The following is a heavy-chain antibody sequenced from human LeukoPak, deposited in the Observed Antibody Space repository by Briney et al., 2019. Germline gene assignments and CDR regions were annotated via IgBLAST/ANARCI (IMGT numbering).Heavy chain of an antibody. J-gene: IGHJ3*02. CDR1: GGSFSSYY. D-gene: IGHD5-24*01. Sequence: SETLSLTCAVYGGSFSSYYWGWIRQPPGKGLEWIGSIFYGGSTYYNPSLKSRVTISVDTSKNQFSLKLSSVTAADTAVYSCVKGTSREAFDIWGQGTMVTVSS. CDR3: VKGTSREAFDI. V-gene: IGHV4-39*07. CDR2: IFYGGST.